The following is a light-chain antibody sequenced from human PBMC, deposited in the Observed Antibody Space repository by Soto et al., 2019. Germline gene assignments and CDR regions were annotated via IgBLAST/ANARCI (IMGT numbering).Light chain of an antibody. CDR1: SSDVGRYNY. CDR3: SSFTSNSTLV. J-gene: IGLJ3*02. CDR2: DVT. Sequence: QSALTQPASVSGSPGQSITISCTGTSSDVGRYNYVSWYQQHPGNAPKVMVYDVTNRPSGVSNRFSGSKSGNTASLTISGLQGEDEADYYCSSFTSNSTLVFGGGTKVTVL. V-gene: IGLV2-14*03.